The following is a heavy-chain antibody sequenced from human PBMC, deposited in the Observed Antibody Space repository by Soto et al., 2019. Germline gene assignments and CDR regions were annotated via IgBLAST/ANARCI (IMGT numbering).Heavy chain of an antibody. Sequence: QVQLQESGPGLVKPSQTLSLTCTVSGGSITSGGYYWSWIRQHPGKGLEWLGYIYDSGSTFYNPSLKSRITLSVDTSKNQFSRKLSSVTVADTAVYFCARKQAGYFYGIDYWGQGTLVTVSS. V-gene: IGHV4-31*03. CDR1: GGSITSGGYY. J-gene: IGHJ4*02. CDR3: ARKQAGYFYGIDY. CDR2: IYDSGST. D-gene: IGHD3-10*01.